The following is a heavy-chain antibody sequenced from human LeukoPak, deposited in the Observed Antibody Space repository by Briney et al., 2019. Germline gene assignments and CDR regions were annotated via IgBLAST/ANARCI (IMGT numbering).Heavy chain of an antibody. D-gene: IGHD3-9*01. J-gene: IGHJ4*02. CDR3: ARVPLRYFDWLPFDY. CDR2: INAGNGNT. Sequence: GASVKVSCKASGYTFISYAMHWVRQAPGQRLEWMGWINAGNGNTKYSQKFQGRVTITRVTSASTAYMELSSLRSEDTAVYYCARVPLRYFDWLPFDYWGQGTLVTVSS. V-gene: IGHV1-3*01. CDR1: GYTFISYA.